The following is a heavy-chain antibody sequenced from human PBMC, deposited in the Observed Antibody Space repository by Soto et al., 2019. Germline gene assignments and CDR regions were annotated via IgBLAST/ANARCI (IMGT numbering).Heavy chain of an antibody. CDR1: GFTFSTSA. CDR2: ISFDGSHK. J-gene: IGHJ4*02. V-gene: IGHV3-30-3*01. Sequence: QVQLVESGGGVVQPGRSLRLSCAASGFTFSTSALHWVRQAPGKGLEWMALISFDGSHKYYADSVKGRFTISRDNSNNTLYLQMDSLRAEDTAVYYCARASPEGPYFDYWGQGTQVTVSS. D-gene: IGHD3-16*01. CDR3: ARASPEGPYFDY.